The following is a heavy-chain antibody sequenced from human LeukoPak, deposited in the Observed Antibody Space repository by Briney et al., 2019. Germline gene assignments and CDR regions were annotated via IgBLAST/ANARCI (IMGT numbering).Heavy chain of an antibody. V-gene: IGHV4-38-2*01. D-gene: IGHD3-3*01. Sequence: SETLSLTCDVSGYSITNGYYWGWIRQPPGKGLEWIGSFYYTGSTFYSPSLKSRVTISVDTSKNQFSLKLSSVTAADTAVYYCARVGDARIDYWGQGTLVTVSS. J-gene: IGHJ4*02. CDR3: ARVGDARIDY. CDR1: GYSITNGYY. CDR2: FYYTGST.